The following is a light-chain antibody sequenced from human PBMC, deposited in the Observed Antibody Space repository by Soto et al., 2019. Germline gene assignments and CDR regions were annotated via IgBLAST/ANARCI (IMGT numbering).Light chain of an antibody. CDR3: QVWDSSSDHRGV. CDR2: FDS. CDR1: NIGGQD. Sequence: SYELTQPPSVSVAPGKTARIPCGRNNIGGQDVHWYQQKPGQAPVLVIYFDSYRPSGIPERLSGSNSGNTATLTISRVEAGDEADYYCQVWDSSSDHRGVFGGGTKLTVL. V-gene: IGLV3-21*04. J-gene: IGLJ3*02.